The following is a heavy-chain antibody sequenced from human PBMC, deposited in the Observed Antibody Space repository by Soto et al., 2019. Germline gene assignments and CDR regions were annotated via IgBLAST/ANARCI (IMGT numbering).Heavy chain of an antibody. CDR2: ISGSGGST. CDR1: EFTFSSYA. V-gene: IGHV3-23*01. D-gene: IGHD2-2*01. CDR3: AKDLVVVPPASTYYYGMDV. Sequence: EMQLLESGGGLVQPGGSLRLSCAASEFTFSSYAMSWVRQAPGKGLEWVSVISGSGGSTYYADSVKGRFTISRDNSKNTRYLQMNSLRVEDTAVYYCAKDLVVVPPASTYYYGMDVWGQGTRVTVSS. J-gene: IGHJ6*02.